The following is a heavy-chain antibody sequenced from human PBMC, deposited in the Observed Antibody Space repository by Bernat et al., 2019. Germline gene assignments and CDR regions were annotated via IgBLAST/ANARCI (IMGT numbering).Heavy chain of an antibody. J-gene: IGHJ4*02. CDR2: IYPGDSDT. Sequence: EVQLVQSGAEVKKPGESLKISCKGSGYSFTSYWIGWVRHMPGKGLEWMGIIYPGDSDTRYSPSFQGQVTISADKSNSTAYLQWSSLKASDTAMYYCARGVVVPAATLSFDYWGQGTLVTVSS. V-gene: IGHV5-51*01. CDR3: ARGVVVPAATLSFDY. D-gene: IGHD2-2*01. CDR1: GYSFTSYW.